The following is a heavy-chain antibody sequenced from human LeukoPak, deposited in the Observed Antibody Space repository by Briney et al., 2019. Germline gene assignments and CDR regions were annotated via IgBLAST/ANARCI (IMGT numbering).Heavy chain of an antibody. J-gene: IGHJ4*02. CDR2: INSDGSIT. CDR3: AKKVAGTEPFGS. Sequence: GSLRLSCAASGFTFTTYWMHWVRQAPGKGLVWVSHINSDGSITSYADSVKGRFTISRDNAKNTLYLQMNSLRAEDTAIYYCAKKVAGTEPFGSWGQGTLVIVSS. D-gene: IGHD6-19*01. V-gene: IGHV3-74*01. CDR1: GFTFTTYW.